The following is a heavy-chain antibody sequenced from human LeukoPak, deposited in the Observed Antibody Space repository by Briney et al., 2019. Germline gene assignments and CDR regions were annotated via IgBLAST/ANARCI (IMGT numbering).Heavy chain of an antibody. D-gene: IGHD3-3*01. Sequence: GGSLRLSFAASGFTFSKSWMGWVRQAPGEGLGWVGRIKSKTNGGTTDYAAPVRGRFTVSRDDSKNTLYLQMNSLKTEDTAVYYCTTDLGIIPRDDYWGQGTLVTVSS. J-gene: IGHJ4*02. CDR1: GFTFSKSW. CDR2: IKSKTNGGTT. V-gene: IGHV3-15*01. CDR3: TTDLGIIPRDDY.